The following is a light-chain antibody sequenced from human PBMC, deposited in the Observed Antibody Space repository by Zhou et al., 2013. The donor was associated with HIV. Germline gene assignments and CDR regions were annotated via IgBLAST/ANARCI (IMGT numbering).Light chain of an antibody. CDR2: TAS. Sequence: AIQMTQSPSSLSASVGDRVTITCRASQGIGTDLGWYQQKPGKAPNLLIHTASTLQSGVPSRFSGSGSGTDFTLTISSLQPEDIGTYFCLQFQRLPLSFGGGTKVQMK. V-gene: IGKV1-6*01. CDR1: QGIGTD. J-gene: IGKJ4*01. CDR3: LQFQRLPLS.